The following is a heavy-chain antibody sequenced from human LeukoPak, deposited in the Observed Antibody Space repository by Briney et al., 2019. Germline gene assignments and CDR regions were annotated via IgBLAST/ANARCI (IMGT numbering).Heavy chain of an antibody. Sequence: PGGSLRLSCAASGLTFSSYWMSWVRQAPGKGLEWVANIKQDGSEKYYVDSVKGRFTNSRDNAKNSLYLQMNSLRAEDTAVYYCARDEPSSSWYNFDYWGQGTLVTVSS. CDR3: ARDEPSSSWYNFDY. CDR2: IKQDGSEK. J-gene: IGHJ4*02. V-gene: IGHV3-7*01. D-gene: IGHD6-13*01. CDR1: GLTFSSYW.